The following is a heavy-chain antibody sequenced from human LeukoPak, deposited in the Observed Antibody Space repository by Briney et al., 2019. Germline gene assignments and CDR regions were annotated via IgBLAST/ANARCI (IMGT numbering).Heavy chain of an antibody. J-gene: IGHJ3*02. D-gene: IGHD3-22*01. V-gene: IGHV4-39*07. CDR1: GGSISSSDYY. CDR3: ARDTIVVVPVVAFDI. Sequence: KPSETLSLTCTVSGGSISSSDYYWNWIRQAPGKGLEWIGSIYYSGSTYYNPSLKSRVTISVDTSKNQFSLKLSSVTAADTAVYYCARDTIVVVPVVAFDIWGQGTMVTVSS. CDR2: IYYSGST.